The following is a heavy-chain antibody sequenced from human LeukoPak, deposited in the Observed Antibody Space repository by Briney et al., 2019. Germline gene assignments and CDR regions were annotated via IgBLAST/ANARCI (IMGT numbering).Heavy chain of an antibody. V-gene: IGHV4-4*09. J-gene: IGHJ6*03. CDR3: ARRTDYMDV. CDR1: GGSISSYY. Sequence: SETLCLTCTVSGGSISSYYWSWIRQPPGKGLEWIGYIYTSGSTNYNPSLKSRVTISVDTSKNQFSLKLSSVTAADTAVYYCARRTDYMDVWGKGTTVTVSS. D-gene: IGHD2-2*01. CDR2: IYTSGST.